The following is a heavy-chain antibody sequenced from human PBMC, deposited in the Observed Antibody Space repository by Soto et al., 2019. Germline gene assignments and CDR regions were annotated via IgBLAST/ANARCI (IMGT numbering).Heavy chain of an antibody. CDR2: IYYRGST. CDR3: ARMTYYDFLTGYPSGYNFDY. V-gene: IGHV4-59*01. Sequence: PSETLSLTCTVSGGSITTNYWSWIRQPPGKGLEWIGYIYYRGSTNYNPSLKSRVTISVDTSKNQFSLKLGSVTAADTAVYYCARMTYYDFLTGYPSGYNFDYWGQGTLVTVSS. CDR1: GGSITTNY. J-gene: IGHJ4*02. D-gene: IGHD3-9*01.